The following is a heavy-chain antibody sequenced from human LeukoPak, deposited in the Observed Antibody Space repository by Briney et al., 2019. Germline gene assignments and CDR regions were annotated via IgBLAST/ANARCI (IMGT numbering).Heavy chain of an antibody. J-gene: IGHJ3*02. D-gene: IGHD3-3*01. Sequence: SVKVSCKASGGTFSSYAINWVRQAPGQGLEWMGGIIPIFGTANYAQKFQGRVTMTEDTSTDTAYMELSSLRSEDTAVYYCATDRALEWALRAFDIWGQGTMVTVSS. V-gene: IGHV1-69*06. CDR2: IIPIFGTA. CDR1: GGTFSSYA. CDR3: ATDRALEWALRAFDI.